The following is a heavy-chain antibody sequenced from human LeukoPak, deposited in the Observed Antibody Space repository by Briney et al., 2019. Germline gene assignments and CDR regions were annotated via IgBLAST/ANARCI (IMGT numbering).Heavy chain of an antibody. CDR1: GGSISSSSYY. J-gene: IGHJ4*02. D-gene: IGHD2/OR15-2a*01. CDR2: ISSSGST. V-gene: IGHV4-39*07. CDR3: ARDQGSFDIDH. Sequence: SETLSLTCTVSGGSISSSSYYWGWIRQPPGKGLEWIGSISSSGSTYYIPSLKSRLTISVDTSKSQFSLKLSSVTAADTAVYYCARDQGSFDIDHWGQGILVTVSS.